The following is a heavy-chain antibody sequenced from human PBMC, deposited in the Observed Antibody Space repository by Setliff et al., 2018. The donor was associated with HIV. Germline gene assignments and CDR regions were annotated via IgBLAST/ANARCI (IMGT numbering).Heavy chain of an antibody. Sequence: SETLSLTWTVSGGSISSYYWSWIRQPPGKGLEWIGYIYTSGSTNYNPSLKSRVTISLDTSKNQFSLKLTSVTAADTAVYYCARLSGDYYYFDYWGQGTLVTVSS. V-gene: IGHV4-4*09. CDR2: IYTSGST. CDR1: GGSISSYY. D-gene: IGHD2-21*02. J-gene: IGHJ4*02. CDR3: ARLSGDYYYFDY.